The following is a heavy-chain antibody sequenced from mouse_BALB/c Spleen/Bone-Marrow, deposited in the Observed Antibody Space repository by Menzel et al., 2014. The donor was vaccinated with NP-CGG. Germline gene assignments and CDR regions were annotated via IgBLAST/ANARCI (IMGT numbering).Heavy chain of an antibody. V-gene: IGHV5-12*02. D-gene: IGHD2-3*01. CDR1: GFTFSDYY. Sequence: EVMLVESGGGLVQPGGSLKLSCATSGFTFSDYYMYWVRQTPEKRLEWVAYISNGGGSTYYPDTVKGRFTISRDNAKNTLYRQKSRLKSEDTAMYYCARRGWYYAMDYWGQGTSVTVSS. J-gene: IGHJ4*01. CDR3: ARRGWYYAMDY. CDR2: ISNGGGST.